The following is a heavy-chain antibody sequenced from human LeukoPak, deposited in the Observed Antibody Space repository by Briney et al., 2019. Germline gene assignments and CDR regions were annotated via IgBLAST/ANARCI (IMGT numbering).Heavy chain of an antibody. CDR1: GFTFSSYA. CDR2: ISYDGSNK. V-gene: IGHV3-30-3*01. D-gene: IGHD2-2*01. CDR3: ASYQYCSSTSCYLDAFDI. Sequence: GGSLRLSCAASGFTFSSYAMHWVRQAPGKGLEWVAVISYDGSNKYYADSVKGRFTISRDDSKNTLYLQMNSLRAEDTAVYYCASYQYCSSTSCYLDAFDIWGQGTMVTVSS. J-gene: IGHJ3*02.